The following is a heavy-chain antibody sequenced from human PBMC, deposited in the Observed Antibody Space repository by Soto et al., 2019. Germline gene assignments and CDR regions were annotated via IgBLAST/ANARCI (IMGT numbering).Heavy chain of an antibody. CDR3: AKVSYYDFWSGYGTHPYGMDV. J-gene: IGHJ6*02. V-gene: IGHV3-23*01. D-gene: IGHD3-3*01. CDR1: GFTFSSYA. CDR2: ISGSGGST. Sequence: GGSLRLSCAASGFTFSSYAMSWVRQAPGKGLEWVSAISGSGGSTYYADSVKGRFTISRDNSKNTLYLQMNGLRAEDTAVYYCAKVSYYDFWSGYGTHPYGMDVWGQGTTVTVSS.